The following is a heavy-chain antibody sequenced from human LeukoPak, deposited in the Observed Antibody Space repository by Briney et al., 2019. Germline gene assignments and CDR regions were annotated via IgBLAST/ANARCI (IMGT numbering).Heavy chain of an antibody. CDR1: GGSISGYY. V-gene: IGHV4-4*07. CDR2: IYTSGST. J-gene: IGHJ4*02. CDR3: ARDLGGYNYGYSFDY. D-gene: IGHD5-18*01. Sequence: PSETLSLTCTVSGGSISGYYWNWIRQPAGKGLEWTGRIYTSGSTNYNPSLKSRVTMSVDTSKNQFSLKLFSVTAADTAVYYCARDLGGYNYGYSFDYWGQGTLVTVSS.